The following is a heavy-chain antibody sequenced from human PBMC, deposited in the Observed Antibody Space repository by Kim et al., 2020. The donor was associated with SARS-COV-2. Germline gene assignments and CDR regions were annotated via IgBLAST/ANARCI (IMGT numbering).Heavy chain of an antibody. CDR2: ITANGGST. CDR3: AKGKSGYYLEGQDSYGMGG. CDR1: GFTFSIYA. Sequence: GGSLRLSCAGSGFTFSIYAMSWVRQAPGRGLEWVSLITANGGSTDYADSVKGRFTISRDNSKNTLYLQMNSLRAEDTAIYYCAKGKSGYYLEGQDSYGMGGWGQGTTVTVSS. V-gene: IGHV3-23*01. D-gene: IGHD3-22*01. J-gene: IGHJ6*02.